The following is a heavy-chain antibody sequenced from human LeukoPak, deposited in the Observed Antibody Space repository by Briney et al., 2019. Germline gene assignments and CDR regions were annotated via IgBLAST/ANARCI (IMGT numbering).Heavy chain of an antibody. Sequence: WVSVSFSGAASGFTFSTMWRIWVGQGQGIGREWGANIKQGGSEKDYVDSVKGRFSISKANAQNSLYLQMNSLRAEDTAVYFCAWGGTATPWGGDVWGKGTTVTVSS. CDR1: GFTFSTMW. V-gene: IGHV3-7*04. CDR3: AWGGTATPWGGDV. D-gene: IGHD2-15*01. J-gene: IGHJ6*04. CDR2: IKQGGSEK.